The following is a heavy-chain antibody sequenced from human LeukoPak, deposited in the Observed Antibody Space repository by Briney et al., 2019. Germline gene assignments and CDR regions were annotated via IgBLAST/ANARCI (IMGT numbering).Heavy chain of an antibody. CDR3: ARDDYGGNDY. CDR1: GSTFSSYG. V-gene: IGHV3-33*01. Sequence: PGRSLRLSCAASGSTFSSYGMHWVRQAPGKGREGGAGIWYDGSNKYYADSVKGRFTISRDNSKNTLYLQMNSLRAEDTAVYYCARDDYGGNDYWGQGTLVTVSS. D-gene: IGHD4-23*01. CDR2: IWYDGSNK. J-gene: IGHJ4*02.